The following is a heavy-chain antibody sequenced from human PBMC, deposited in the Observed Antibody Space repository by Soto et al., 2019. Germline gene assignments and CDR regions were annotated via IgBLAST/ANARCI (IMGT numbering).Heavy chain of an antibody. Sequence: SVKVSCKASGFTFFTSAIQWVRQARGQRLEWMGWIVVGSGNTNYAQKFQERVTITRDMSTNTAYMELTSLRSEDTAVYYCAADPYCGGDCYFDYWGQGTMVTVSS. CDR3: AADPYCGGDCYFDY. V-gene: IGHV1-58*02. CDR2: IVVGSGNT. J-gene: IGHJ4*02. CDR1: GFTFFTSA. D-gene: IGHD2-21*02.